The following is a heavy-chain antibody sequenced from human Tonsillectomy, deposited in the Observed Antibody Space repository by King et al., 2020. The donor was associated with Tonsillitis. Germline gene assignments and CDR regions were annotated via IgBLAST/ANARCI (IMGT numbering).Heavy chain of an antibody. V-gene: IGHV1-2*02. CDR1: GDTFTGHF. D-gene: IGHD2-8*01. Sequence: QLVPSGAELRKPGASVTVSCRTSGDTFTGHFVHWVRQAPGQGLEWMGWINPKSGDTNYVPKFQGRVTLSGDLSITTAYMGLSNLRPDDTAVYYCATNAIGSDVSAYRDFRHWGQGTLVTVSS. CDR2: INPKSGDT. J-gene: IGHJ1*01. CDR3: ATNAIGSDVSAYRDFRH.